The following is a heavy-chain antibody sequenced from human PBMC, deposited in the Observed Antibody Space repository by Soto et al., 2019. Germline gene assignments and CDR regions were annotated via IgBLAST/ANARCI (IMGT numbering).Heavy chain of an antibody. CDR1: GYTFTTYG. CDR2: IDTYNSHT. CDR3: AREYCSGGSCYGPDY. D-gene: IGHD2-15*01. V-gene: IGHV1-18*01. Sequence: GASVKVSCKASGYTFTTYGISWVRQAPGQGLEWMAWIDTYNSHTNYAQKFQGRVTMTTDTSTSTAYMELRSLRSDDTAVYYCAREYCSGGSCYGPDYWGQGTLVTVSS. J-gene: IGHJ4*02.